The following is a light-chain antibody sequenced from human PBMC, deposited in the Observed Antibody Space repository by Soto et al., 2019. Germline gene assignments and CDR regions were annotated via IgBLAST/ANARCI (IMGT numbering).Light chain of an antibody. J-gene: IGKJ5*01. Sequence: EIVLTQSPATLSLSPGERANLSCRASQSVSSYLAWYQQKPGQAPRLLIYGASTRATGIPARFSGSGSGTEFSFTVTSLQSEDFAVYYCQQYDQWPITFGQGTRLEIK. CDR3: QQYDQWPIT. CDR2: GAS. CDR1: QSVSSY. V-gene: IGKV3-15*01.